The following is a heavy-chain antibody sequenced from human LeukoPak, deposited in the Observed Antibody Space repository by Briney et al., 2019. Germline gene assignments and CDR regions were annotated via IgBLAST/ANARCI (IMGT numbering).Heavy chain of an antibody. CDR3: AGYRYYDFWSGYLD. Sequence: SETLSLTCTVSGGSISGFYWSWIRQPPGEGLEWIGDMYHSGSPKYNPSLKSRVTISIDTSKNQFSLKLTSVTAADTAVYYRAGYRYYDFWSGYLDWGQGTLVTVSS. D-gene: IGHD3-3*01. V-gene: IGHV4-59*01. CDR1: GGSISGFY. J-gene: IGHJ4*02. CDR2: MYHSGSP.